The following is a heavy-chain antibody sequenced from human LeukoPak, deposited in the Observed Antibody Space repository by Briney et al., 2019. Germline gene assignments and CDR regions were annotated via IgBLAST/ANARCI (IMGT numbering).Heavy chain of an antibody. CDR3: ASGRGIENSSPLDY. CDR2: ISGSGGST. CDR1: GCTFRNYA. V-gene: IGHV3-23*01. J-gene: IGHJ4*02. Sequence: PGGSLRLSCAASGCTFRNYAMSWVRQAPGKGVEGVSTISGSGGSTYYADSVKRRFTISRDNSKNTLYLQMNSLRDEDTAVYYCASGRGIENSSPLDYWGQGTLVTVSS. D-gene: IGHD6-6*01.